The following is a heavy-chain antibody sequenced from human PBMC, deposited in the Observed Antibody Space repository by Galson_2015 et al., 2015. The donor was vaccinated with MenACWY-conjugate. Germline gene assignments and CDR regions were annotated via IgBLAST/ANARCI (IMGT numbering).Heavy chain of an antibody. D-gene: IGHD5-12*01. CDR2: FNPSGGST. CDR3: AAYTRSDLNYGRATIVDV. Sequence: SVKVSCKASGNTFSNHYFHWVRQAPGQGLEWMGMFNPSGGSTNSAHKFQGRVSLSADTSPRPGYLELSSLSSEDTAVYYCAAYTRSDLNYGRATIVDVWGQGTTVTVTS. J-gene: IGHJ6*02. CDR1: GNTFSNHY. V-gene: IGHV1-46*01.